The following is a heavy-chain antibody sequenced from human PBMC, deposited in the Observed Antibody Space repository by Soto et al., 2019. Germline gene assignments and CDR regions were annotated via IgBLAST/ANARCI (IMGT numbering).Heavy chain of an antibody. CDR1: GFTLSSHG. D-gene: IGHD5-18*01. CDR2: VSHDGTKK. Sequence: VELLESGGGVVQPGKSLRLSCAASGFTLSSHGMHWVRQAPGKGLEWVAVVSHDGTKKRYADSVKGRFTISRDNSKNTLYLQMSSLRGDDMGLYFCARDIDTAFVSDHYSALWGQGTLVLVSS. CDR3: ARDIDTAFVSDHYSAL. V-gene: IGHV3-30*03. J-gene: IGHJ4*02.